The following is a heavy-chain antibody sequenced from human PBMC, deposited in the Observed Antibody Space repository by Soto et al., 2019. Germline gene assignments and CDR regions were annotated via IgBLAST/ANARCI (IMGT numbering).Heavy chain of an antibody. V-gene: IGHV3-21*01. J-gene: IGHJ3*02. CDR3: ARDEQWLVREPDAFDI. Sequence: WIRQPPGKGLEWVSSISSSSSYIYYADSVKGRFTISRDNAKNSLYLQMNSLRAEDTAVYYCARDEQWLVREPDAFDIWGQGTMVTVS. D-gene: IGHD6-19*01. CDR2: ISSSSSYI.